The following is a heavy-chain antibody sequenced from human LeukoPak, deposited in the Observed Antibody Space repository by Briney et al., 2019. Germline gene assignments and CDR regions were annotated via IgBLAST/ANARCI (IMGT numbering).Heavy chain of an antibody. Sequence: VASVKVSCKASGYTFTSYGISWVRQAPGQGLEWMGWMNPNSGNTGYAQKFQGRVTMTRNTSISTAYMELSSLRSEDTAVYYCARGGGVLLWFGKLSMPHFDYWGQGTLVTVSS. J-gene: IGHJ4*02. D-gene: IGHD3-10*01. CDR1: GYTFTSYG. CDR2: MNPNSGNT. CDR3: ARGGGVLLWFGKLSMPHFDY. V-gene: IGHV1-8*02.